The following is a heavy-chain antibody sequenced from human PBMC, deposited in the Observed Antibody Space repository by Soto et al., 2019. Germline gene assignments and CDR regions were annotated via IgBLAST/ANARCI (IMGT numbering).Heavy chain of an antibody. V-gene: IGHV3-48*02. CDR1: GFTFSTYS. D-gene: IGHD2-8*01. CDR3: ARDRDAYCSKGICSGPYFDY. Sequence: GVLRLSCAASGFTFSTYSINWVRQAPGKGLEWISYISDNSSVIYYADAVKGRFTISRDNAKNSLYLQMNSLRDEDTAVYYCARDRDAYCSKGICSGPYFDYWGQGTLVTVSS. J-gene: IGHJ4*02. CDR2: ISDNSSVI.